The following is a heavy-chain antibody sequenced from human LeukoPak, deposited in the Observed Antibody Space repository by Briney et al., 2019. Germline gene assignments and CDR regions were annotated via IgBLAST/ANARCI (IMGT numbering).Heavy chain of an antibody. D-gene: IGHD7-27*01. CDR3: AREDDSWGPNNLDL. J-gene: IGHJ3*01. CDR1: AFTFGDYS. V-gene: IGHV3-48*02. Sequence: GGSLRLSCAASAFTFGDYSMNWVRQAPGKGLEWISYIDTSSSTMYYADSVMGRFTISRDNAKESLYLQMNSLRDEDTAVYCCAREDDSWGPNNLDLWGQGTWSPSPQ. CDR2: IDTSSSTM.